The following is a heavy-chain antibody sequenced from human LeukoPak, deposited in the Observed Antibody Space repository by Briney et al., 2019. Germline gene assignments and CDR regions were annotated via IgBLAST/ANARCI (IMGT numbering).Heavy chain of an antibody. Sequence: ASVKVSCKASGYTFTSYYMHWVRQAPGQGLEWMGIINPSGGSTSYAQKFQGRVTMTRDTSTSTVYMELSSLRSEDTAVYYCERGITIFGVVIIIPSPGFDYWGQGTLVTVSS. CDR1: GYTFTSYY. V-gene: IGHV1-46*01. D-gene: IGHD3-3*01. CDR2: INPSGGST. J-gene: IGHJ4*02. CDR3: ERGITIFGVVIIIPSPGFDY.